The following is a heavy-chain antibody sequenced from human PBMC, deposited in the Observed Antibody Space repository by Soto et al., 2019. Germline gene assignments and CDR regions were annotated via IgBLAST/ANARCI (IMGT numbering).Heavy chain of an antibody. CDR1: GYSFAGYW. CDR2: VDPSDSQT. CDR3: ARQIYDSDTGPNFQYYFDS. V-gene: IGHV5-10-1*01. Sequence: GESLKISCKGSGYSFAGYWITWVRQKPGKGLEWMGRVDPSDSQTYYSPSFRGHVTISVTKSITTVFLQRSSLRASDTAMYYCARQIYDSDTGPNFQYYFDSWGQGTPVTVSS. J-gene: IGHJ4*02. D-gene: IGHD3-22*01.